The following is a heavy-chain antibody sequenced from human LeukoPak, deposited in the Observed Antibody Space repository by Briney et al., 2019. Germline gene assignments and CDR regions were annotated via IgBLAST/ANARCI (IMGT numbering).Heavy chain of an antibody. CDR2: IYSSYSVT. Sequence: GESLKISCHGSGYRFTSYWVAWVPQMPGKGPQWMGIIYSSYSVTRHSPSFQGRVTISADKSISTAYLQWSSLKASDTDMYYCARQRFTMRAYAGNWFDPWGQGTLVTVSS. D-gene: IGHD3-10*01. CDR3: ARQRFTMRAYAGNWFDP. V-gene: IGHV5-51*01. J-gene: IGHJ5*02. CDR1: GYRFTSYW.